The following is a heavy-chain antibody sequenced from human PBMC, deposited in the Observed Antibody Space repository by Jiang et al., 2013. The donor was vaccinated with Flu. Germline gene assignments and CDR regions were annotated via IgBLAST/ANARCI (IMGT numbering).Heavy chain of an antibody. Sequence: SVTVSCKASGYTSTYYYIHWVRQAPGQGLEWMGWINFDSGGTNYAQKFQGRVTMTRDTSVSTASMELRSLRSDDTALYYCARALQWELEPWGQGTLVTVS. V-gene: IGHV1-2*02. CDR3: ARALQWELEP. CDR1: GYTSTYYY. J-gene: IGHJ5*02. D-gene: IGHD1-26*01. CDR2: INFDSGGT.